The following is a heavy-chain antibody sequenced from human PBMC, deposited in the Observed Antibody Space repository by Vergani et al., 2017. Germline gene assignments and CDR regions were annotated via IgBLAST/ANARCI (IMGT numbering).Heavy chain of an antibody. Sequence: EVQLLESGGDLVQPGGSLRLSCAASGFTFNHYAMNWVRQAPGKGLEWVSGISGSGGSTYYAGSVKGRFTISRDSSKNTLYLQMNSLSAGDTAVYYCAKANPRNSGYDYLYYYHAMDVWGQGTTLTVSS. CDR2: ISGSGGST. CDR1: GFTFNHYA. V-gene: IGHV3-23*01. J-gene: IGHJ6*01. D-gene: IGHD5-12*01. CDR3: AKANPRNSGYDYLYYYHAMDV.